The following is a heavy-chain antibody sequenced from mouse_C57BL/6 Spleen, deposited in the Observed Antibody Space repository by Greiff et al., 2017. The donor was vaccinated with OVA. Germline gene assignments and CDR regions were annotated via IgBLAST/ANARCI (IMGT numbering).Heavy chain of an antibody. CDR2: IDPENGDT. Sequence: VQLKESGAELVRPGASVKLSCTASGFNIKDDYMHWVKQRPEQGLEWIGWIDPENGDTEYASKFQGKATITADTSSNTAYLQLSSLTSEDTAVYYCTFYDGYRFAYWGQGTLVTVSA. CDR1: GFNIKDDY. CDR3: TFYDGYRFAY. J-gene: IGHJ3*01. D-gene: IGHD2-3*01. V-gene: IGHV14-4*01.